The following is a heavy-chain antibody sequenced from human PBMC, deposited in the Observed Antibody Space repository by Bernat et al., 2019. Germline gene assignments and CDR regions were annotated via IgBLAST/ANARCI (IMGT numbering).Heavy chain of an antibody. D-gene: IGHD6-6*01. CDR2: ISSSSSTI. J-gene: IGHJ6*03. CDR3: ARDFYQGVPTEAIAARSIYDYYYMDV. CDR1: GFTFSSYS. V-gene: IGHV3-48*02. Sequence: EVQLVESGGGLVQPGGSLRLSCAASGFTFSSYSMNWVRQAPGKGLEWVSYISSSSSTIYYADSVKGRFTISRDNAKNSLYLQMNSLRDEDTAVYYCARDFYQGVPTEAIAARSIYDYYYMDVWGKGTTVTVSS.